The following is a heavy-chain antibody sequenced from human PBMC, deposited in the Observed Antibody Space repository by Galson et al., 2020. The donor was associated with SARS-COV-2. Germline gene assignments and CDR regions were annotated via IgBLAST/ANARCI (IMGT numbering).Heavy chain of an antibody. CDR1: GFTVSNDY. Sequence: GGSLRLSCAASGFTVSNDYMNWVRQAPGKGLEWVSVIYSGGSTYYAGSVKGRFIISRDNSHNTLYLQMNSLGAEDTAVYYCARGVIAATPTRVGWFDSWGQGTLVTVSS. CDR3: ARGVIAATPTRVGWFDS. CDR2: IYSGGST. J-gene: IGHJ5*01. D-gene: IGHD2-15*01. V-gene: IGHV3-53*01.